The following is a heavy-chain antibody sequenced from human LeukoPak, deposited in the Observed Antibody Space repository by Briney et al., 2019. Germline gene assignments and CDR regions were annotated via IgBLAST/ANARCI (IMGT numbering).Heavy chain of an antibody. J-gene: IGHJ5*02. V-gene: IGHV3-30*14. Sequence: PGGSLRLSCAASGFTFRSYAMHCVRQAPGKGLVGLAVKAHDGTSTVQSDSVKGRLNPTRENSKNTLILQMNSLSAEDTAVYYCARDVYLYGGKSGWFDPWGQGTLVTVSS. D-gene: IGHD4-23*01. CDR3: ARDVYLYGGKSGWFDP. CDR2: KAHDGTST. CDR1: GFTFRSYA.